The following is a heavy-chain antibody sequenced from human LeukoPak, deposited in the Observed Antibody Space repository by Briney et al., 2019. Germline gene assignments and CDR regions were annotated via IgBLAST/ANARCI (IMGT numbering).Heavy chain of an antibody. CDR3: ARSYYYDSSGYMLWYFDY. Sequence: SETLSLTCTVSGGSITIYYWSWIRQPPGKGLEWIGYIYYSGYTNYNPSLKSRVTISVDTSKNQFSLKLSSVTAADTAVYYCARSYYYDSSGYMLWYFDYWGQGTLVTVSS. CDR2: IYYSGYT. D-gene: IGHD3-22*01. J-gene: IGHJ4*02. CDR1: GGSITIYY. V-gene: IGHV4-59*01.